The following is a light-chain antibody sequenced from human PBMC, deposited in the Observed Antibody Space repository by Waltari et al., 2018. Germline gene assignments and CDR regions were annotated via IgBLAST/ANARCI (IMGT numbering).Light chain of an antibody. CDR3: MQALQTPRT. Sequence: DIVMTQSPLSLPVTPGEPASISCRSSQSLLQSNGYTYLDWYLQKPGQSPQVLIYWGSNRASGVPDRFSGSGSGTDFTLKISRVEAEDVGVYYCMQALQTPRTFGQGTRLEIK. V-gene: IGKV2-28*01. J-gene: IGKJ5*01. CDR1: QSLLQSNGYTY. CDR2: WGS.